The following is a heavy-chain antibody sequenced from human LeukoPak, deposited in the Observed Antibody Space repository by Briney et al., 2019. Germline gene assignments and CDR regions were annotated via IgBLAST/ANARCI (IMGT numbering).Heavy chain of an antibody. CDR1: GFTFSSYW. J-gene: IGHJ4*02. V-gene: IGHV3-74*01. D-gene: IGHD5-18*01. CDR2: INSDGTST. Sequence: GGSLRLSCAASGFTFSSYWMHWVRQVPGKGLVWVSRINSDGTSTTYADSVKGRFTISRDNAKNTLYLQMNSLRAEDTAVYYCARGASGYSYGWGQGTLVTVSS. CDR3: ARGASGYSYG.